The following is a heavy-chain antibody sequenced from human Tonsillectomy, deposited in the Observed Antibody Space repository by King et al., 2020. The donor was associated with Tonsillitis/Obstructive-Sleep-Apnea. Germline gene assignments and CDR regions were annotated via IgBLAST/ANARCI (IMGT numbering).Heavy chain of an antibody. V-gene: IGHV3-23*04. CDR1: GITFSSYA. D-gene: IGHD3-10*01. J-gene: IGHJ4*02. CDR2: ISGGGGST. CDR3: AKAMVQGIIITIFDY. Sequence: VQLVESGGGLVQPGGSLRLSCAASGITFSSYAMSWARQAPGKGLEWVSTISGGGGSTYYADSVKGRFTISRDNSKNTLYLQMNSLRAEDTAVYYCAKAMVQGIIITIFDYWGQGTLVTVSS.